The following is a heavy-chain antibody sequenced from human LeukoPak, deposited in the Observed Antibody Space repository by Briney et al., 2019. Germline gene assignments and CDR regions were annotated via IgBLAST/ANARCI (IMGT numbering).Heavy chain of an antibody. J-gene: IGHJ4*02. CDR1: GGSFSGYY. CDR3: ARQVVVVTPFDY. D-gene: IGHD3-22*01. V-gene: IGHV4-34*01. CDR2: INHSGST. Sequence: SETLSLTCAVYGGSFSGYYWSWIRQPPGKGLEWIGEINHSGSTNYNPSLKSRVTISVDTSKDQFSLKLSSVTAADTAVYYCARQVVVVTPFDYWGQGTLVTVSS.